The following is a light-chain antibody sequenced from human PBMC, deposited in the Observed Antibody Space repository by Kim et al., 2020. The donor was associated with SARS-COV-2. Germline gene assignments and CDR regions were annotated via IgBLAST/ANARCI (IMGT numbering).Light chain of an antibody. CDR3: QEYNSPPLT. V-gene: IGKV1-27*01. J-gene: IGKJ3*01. CDR1: QDISNY. CDR2: GAS. Sequence: ASVGDRVTIACRASQDISNYLAWYQQEPGKVPAVLVYGASVLQSGVPARFSGSRSGTDFTLTISSLQPEDVATYYCQEYNSPPLTFGPGTKVDIK.